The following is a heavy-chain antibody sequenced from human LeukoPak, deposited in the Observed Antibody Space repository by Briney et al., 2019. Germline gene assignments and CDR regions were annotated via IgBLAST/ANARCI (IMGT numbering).Heavy chain of an antibody. CDR2: INPNSGGT. CDR1: GYTFTGYY. Sequence: GASVKVSCKASGYTFTGYYMHWVRQAPGQGLEWMGWINPNSGGTNYAQKFQGRVTMIRDTSISTAYMELSRLRSDDTAVYYCARVQVAIYYYGSSERTLQHWGQGTLVTVSS. CDR3: ARVQVAIYYYGSSERTLQH. V-gene: IGHV1-2*02. D-gene: IGHD3-22*01. J-gene: IGHJ1*01.